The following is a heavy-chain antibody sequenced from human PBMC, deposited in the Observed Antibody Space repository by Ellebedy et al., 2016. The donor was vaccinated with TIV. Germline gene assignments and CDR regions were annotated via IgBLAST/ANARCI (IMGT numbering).Heavy chain of an antibody. CDR2: ISAYNGNT. Sequence: AASVKVSCKASGYTFTDYGISWVRQAPGQGLEWMGWISAYNGNTHYAQKFQGRVTVATDTSTSTAHMELRGLRSDDTAVYFCARDQMDNKGLDVWGQGTAVTVSS. CDR3: ARDQMDNKGLDV. D-gene: IGHD2-8*01. J-gene: IGHJ6*02. CDR1: GYTFTDYG. V-gene: IGHV1-18*01.